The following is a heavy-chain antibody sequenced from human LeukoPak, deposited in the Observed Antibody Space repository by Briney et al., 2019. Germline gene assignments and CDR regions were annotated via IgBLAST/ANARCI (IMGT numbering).Heavy chain of an antibody. D-gene: IGHD1-26*01. CDR2: ISGSSSTT. J-gene: IGHJ4*02. CDR3: AKYTSIGSRTFDY. CDR1: GFTFSNYA. Sequence: GGSLRLSCAASGFTFSNYAMSWVRQAPGKGLEWVSVISGSSSTTYYADSVKGRFTISRDNSKNTVYLQINSLRAEDTAVYYCAKYTSIGSRTFDYWGQGTLVTVSS. V-gene: IGHV3-23*01.